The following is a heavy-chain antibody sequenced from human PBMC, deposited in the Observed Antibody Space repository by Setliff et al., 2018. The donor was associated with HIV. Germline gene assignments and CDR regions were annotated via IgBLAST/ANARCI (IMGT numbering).Heavy chain of an antibody. Sequence: GGSLRLSCAASGFTVSTYYMSWVRQAPGKWLEWVSTIYSDCSTYHADSVNGRFTLSRDISENELYLQIDSPRPEDTAVYYCARLRLYNSALDYWGQGTLVTVSS. J-gene: IGHJ4*02. D-gene: IGHD3-10*01. V-gene: IGHV3-66*02. CDR2: IYSDCST. CDR3: ARLRLYNSALDY. CDR1: GFTVSTYY.